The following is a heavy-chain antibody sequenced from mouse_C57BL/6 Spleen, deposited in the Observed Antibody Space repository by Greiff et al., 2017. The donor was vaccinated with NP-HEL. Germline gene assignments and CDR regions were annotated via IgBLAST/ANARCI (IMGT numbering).Heavy chain of an antibody. CDR2: ISDGGSYT. J-gene: IGHJ4*01. CDR1: GFTFSSYA. Sequence: EVKLVESGGGLVKPGGSLKLSCAASGFTFSSYAMSWVRQTPEKRLEWVATISDGGSYTYYPDNVKGRFTISRDNAKNNLYLQMSHLKSEDTAMYYCARRGSSGYEYYAMDYWGQGTSVTVSS. V-gene: IGHV5-4*03. CDR3: ARRGSSGYEYYAMDY. D-gene: IGHD3-2*02.